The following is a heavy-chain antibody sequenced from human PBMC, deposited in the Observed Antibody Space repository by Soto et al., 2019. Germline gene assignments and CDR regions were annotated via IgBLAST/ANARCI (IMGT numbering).Heavy chain of an antibody. J-gene: IGHJ4*02. V-gene: IGHV4-31*03. D-gene: IGHD3-16*01. Sequence: QVQLQESGPGLVKPSQTLSLTCTVSGGSISSGGYYWSWIRQHPGKGLEWIGYIYYSGSTYYNPSLQSRVTISVDTSKNQFSLKLSSVTAADTAVYYCAREKGERSNRVNFDYWGQGTLVTVSS. CDR2: IYYSGST. CDR3: AREKGERSNRVNFDY. CDR1: GGSISSGGYY.